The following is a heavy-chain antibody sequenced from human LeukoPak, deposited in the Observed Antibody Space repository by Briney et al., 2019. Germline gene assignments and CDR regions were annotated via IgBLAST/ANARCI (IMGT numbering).Heavy chain of an antibody. CDR1: GFTFSSYW. CDR3: ARGRDFWSGYFLDY. CDR2: IKQDGSEK. J-gene: IGHJ4*02. Sequence: GGSLRLSCAASGFTFSSYWMSWVRQAPGKGLEWVANIKQDGSEKCYVHSVKGRFTISRDNAKNSLYLQMNSLRAEDTAVYYGARGRDFWSGYFLDYWGQGPLVTVSS. D-gene: IGHD3-3*01. V-gene: IGHV3-7*01.